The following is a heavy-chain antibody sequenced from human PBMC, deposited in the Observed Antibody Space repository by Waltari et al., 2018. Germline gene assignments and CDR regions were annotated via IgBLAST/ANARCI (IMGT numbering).Heavy chain of an antibody. V-gene: IGHV3-74*01. CDR3: ARDYGMDV. CDR1: GFTFSTYW. J-gene: IGHJ6*02. Sequence: EVQLVESGGGLVQPGGSLTLSCAASGFTFSTYWMNWFRQAPGKGLVWVSRINNDGSSTSYADAVKGRFTISRDNARNTLYLQMSSLRVEDTAVYYCARDYGMDVWGQGTTVTVSS. CDR2: INNDGSST.